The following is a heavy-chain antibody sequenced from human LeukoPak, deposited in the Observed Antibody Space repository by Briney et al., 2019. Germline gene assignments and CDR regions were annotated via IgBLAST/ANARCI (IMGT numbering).Heavy chain of an antibody. CDR2: IYYSGST. J-gene: IGHJ4*02. D-gene: IGHD6-6*01. Sequence: SETLPLTCTVSGGSISSSSYYWGWIRQPPGKGLEWIGSIYYSGSTYYNPSLKSRVTISVDTSKNQFSLKLSSVTAADTAVYYCAREIAASTNWGQGALVTVSS. CDR3: AREIAASTN. V-gene: IGHV4-39*02. CDR1: GGSISSSSYY.